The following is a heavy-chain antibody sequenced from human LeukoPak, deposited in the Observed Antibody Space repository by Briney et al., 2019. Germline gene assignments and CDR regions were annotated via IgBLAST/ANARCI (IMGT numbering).Heavy chain of an antibody. D-gene: IGHD2-21*02. Sequence: GGSLRLSCAASGFTFSSYGMHWVRQAPGKGLEWVAVISYNGGNKYNADSVKGRFSISRDNSNNMLYLQMNSLRTDDTAVYYCARVTIQTRTLYYFDYWGQGTLVTVSS. J-gene: IGHJ4*02. V-gene: IGHV3-30*03. CDR1: GFTFSSYG. CDR3: ARVTIQTRTLYYFDY. CDR2: ISYNGGNK.